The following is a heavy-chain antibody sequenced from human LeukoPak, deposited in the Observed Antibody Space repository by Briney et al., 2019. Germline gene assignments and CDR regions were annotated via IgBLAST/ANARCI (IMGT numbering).Heavy chain of an antibody. J-gene: IGHJ6*02. CDR3: ARRRGYYYGSGSDYGMDV. CDR1: GGSISSSSYY. Sequence: SETLSLTCTVSGGSISSSSYYRGWIRQPPGKGLEWIGSIYYSGSTYYNPSLKSRVTISVDTSKNQFSLKLSSVTAADTAVYYCARRRGYYYGSGSDYGMDVWGQGTTVTVSS. V-gene: IGHV4-39*07. CDR2: IYYSGST. D-gene: IGHD3-10*01.